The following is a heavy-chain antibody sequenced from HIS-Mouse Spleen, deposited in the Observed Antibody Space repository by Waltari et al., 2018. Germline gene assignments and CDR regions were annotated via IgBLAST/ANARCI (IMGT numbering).Heavy chain of an antibody. CDR2: YYSGST. CDR1: GGAISSYY. V-gene: IGHV4-59*01. CDR3: ARASRDLLLPRYFDL. J-gene: IGHJ2*01. Sequence: QVQLQESGPGLVKPSETLSLTCTVSGGAISSYYWSWLLQPPGKGLEWLGYYSGSTNYNPSLKSRVTISVDTSKNQFSLKLSSVTAADTAVYYCARASRDLLLPRYFDLWGRGTLVTVSS.